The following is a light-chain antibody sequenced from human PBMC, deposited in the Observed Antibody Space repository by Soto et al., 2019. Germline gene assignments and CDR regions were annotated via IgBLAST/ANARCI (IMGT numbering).Light chain of an antibody. CDR3: QEYNNWPALT. V-gene: IGKV3-15*01. CDR1: QSVSSN. Sequence: EIVMTQSPATLSVSPGERATLSCRANQSVSSNLAWYQQKSGQAPRLLISGASTRATGIPDRFSGSGSGTEFTLTISSLQSEDFAVYYCQEYNNWPALTFGGGTRWIS. CDR2: GAS. J-gene: IGKJ4*01.